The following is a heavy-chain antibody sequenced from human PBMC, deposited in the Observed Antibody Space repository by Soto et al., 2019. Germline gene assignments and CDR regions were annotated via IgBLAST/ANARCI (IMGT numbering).Heavy chain of an antibody. CDR1: GFTFSDYY. Sequence: GGSLRLSCAASGFTFSDYYMSWIRQAPGKGLEWVSSVNSSGSTIYYADSVKGRFTISRDNAKNSLYLQMNSLRAEDTAVYYCARDGSSSYTPSDAFDIWGQGTMVTVSS. D-gene: IGHD2-2*02. CDR2: VNSSGSTI. J-gene: IGHJ3*02. V-gene: IGHV3-11*04. CDR3: ARDGSSSYTPSDAFDI.